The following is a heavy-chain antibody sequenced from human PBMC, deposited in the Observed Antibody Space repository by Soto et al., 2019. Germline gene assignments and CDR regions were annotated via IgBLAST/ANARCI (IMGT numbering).Heavy chain of an antibody. J-gene: IGHJ6*02. CDR1: GFSFGDYA. V-gene: IGHV3-49*05. CDR3: SSYQDSSGYYYHYDGLEV. D-gene: IGHD3-22*01. CDR2: IRSETYGATI. Sequence: EVQLVESGGDLVKPGRSLRLSCRTSGFSFGDYAMTWYRQAPGKGLEWIGFIRSETYGATIQYAASVEGRFSISRDDSKSIAYLEMISMKIEDTAVYYCSSYQDSSGYYYHYDGLEVWGQGTTVTVSS.